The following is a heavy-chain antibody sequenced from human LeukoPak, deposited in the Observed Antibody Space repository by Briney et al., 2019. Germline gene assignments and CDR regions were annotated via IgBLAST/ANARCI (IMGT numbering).Heavy chain of an antibody. J-gene: IGHJ4*02. D-gene: IGHD2-8*01. CDR1: GFTFSSYG. V-gene: IGHV3-30*18. CDR3: AKGDCTNGVCSRSYFDY. CDR2: ISYDGSNK. Sequence: PGGSLRLSCAASGFTFSSYGMHWVRQAPGKGLEWVAVISYDGSNKYYADSVKGRFTISRDNSKNTLYLQMNSLRAEDTAVCYCAKGDCTNGVCSRSYFDYWGQGTLVTVSS.